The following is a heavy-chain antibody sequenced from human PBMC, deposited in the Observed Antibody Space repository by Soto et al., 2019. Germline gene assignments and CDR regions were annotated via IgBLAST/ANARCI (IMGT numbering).Heavy chain of an antibody. D-gene: IGHD5-18*01. CDR2: MTYDGSNR. Sequence: PGGSLRLSCAASGFTFSSYGMHWVRQSPGKGLEWVAVMTYDGSNRFYADSVKGRFTISRDNSINTLYLQMNSLSAEDTAVYYCAKDLVLFRETPMVPEYWGQGTLVTVS. V-gene: IGHV3-30*18. J-gene: IGHJ4*02. CDR1: GFTFSSYG. CDR3: AKDLVLFRETPMVPEY.